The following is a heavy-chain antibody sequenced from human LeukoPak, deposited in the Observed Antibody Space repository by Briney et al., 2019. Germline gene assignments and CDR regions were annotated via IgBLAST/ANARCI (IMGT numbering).Heavy chain of an antibody. CDR1: GFTFSSYA. CDR3: AKDQGDSSGYLGYYYYYGMDV. V-gene: IGHV3-23*01. CDR2: ISGSGGST. Sequence: GGSLRLSCAASGFTFSSYAMSWVRQAPGKGLEWVSAISGSGGSTYYADSVKGRFTISRDNSKNTLYLQMNSLRAEDTAVYYCAKDQGDSSGYLGYYYYYGMDVWGQGTTITVSS. J-gene: IGHJ6*02. D-gene: IGHD3-22*01.